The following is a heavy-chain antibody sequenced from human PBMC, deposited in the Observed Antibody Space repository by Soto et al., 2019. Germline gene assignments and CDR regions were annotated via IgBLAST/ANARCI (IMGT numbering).Heavy chain of an antibody. Sequence: QVQLVESEGGVVQPGRSLRLSCAASGFTFSNYGMHWVRQAPGKGLEWLAVISNDGSNENYADSVKGRFTISRDNSKNMVYLQTNSLRAEDRAVYYCARYSSTTNYYYGMDVWGQGTTVTVSS. CDR1: GFTFSNYG. D-gene: IGHD6-13*01. V-gene: IGHV3-30*03. J-gene: IGHJ6*02. CDR2: ISNDGSNE. CDR3: ARYSSTTNYYYGMDV.